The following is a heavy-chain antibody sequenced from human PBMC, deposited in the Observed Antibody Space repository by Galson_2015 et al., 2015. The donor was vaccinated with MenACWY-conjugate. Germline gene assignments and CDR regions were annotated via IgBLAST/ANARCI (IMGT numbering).Heavy chain of an antibody. D-gene: IGHD3-10*01. V-gene: IGHV3-23*01. CDR1: GITFSSYA. Sequence: SRRLSCAASGITFSSYAMSWVRQAPGKGLEWVSSISTTGGTTYYADSVKGRFTISRDNSKNTLYLQMNSLRAGDTAVYYCAQGAGSRWFDPWGQGTLVIVSS. CDR2: ISTTGGTT. CDR3: AQGAGSRWFDP. J-gene: IGHJ5*02.